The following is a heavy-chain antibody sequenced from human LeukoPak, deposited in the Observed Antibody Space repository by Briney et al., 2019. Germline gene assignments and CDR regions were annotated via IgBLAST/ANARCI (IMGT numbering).Heavy chain of an antibody. D-gene: IGHD6-13*01. CDR2: IIPILGIA. CDR3: ARDPIAGYYYYYGMDV. V-gene: IGHV1-69*04. CDR1: GGTFSSYA. Sequence: SVKVSCEASGGTFSSYAISWVRQAPGQGLEWMGRIIPILGIANYAQKFQGRVTITADKSTSTAYMELSSLRSEDTAVYYCARDPIAGYYYYYGMDVWGQGTTVTVSS. J-gene: IGHJ6*02.